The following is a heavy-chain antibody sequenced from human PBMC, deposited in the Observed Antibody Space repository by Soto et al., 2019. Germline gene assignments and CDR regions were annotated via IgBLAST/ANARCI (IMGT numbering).Heavy chain of an antibody. CDR1: SGSFSGYY. Sequence: SETLSLTCAVHSGSFSGYYYSWIRQSPGKGLEWIGEITHGGSTTYSPSLKSRVTMSLDTSKNQFSLNMTSMTAADTAVYYCARGRLFLTTSGLAITYFDYWGQGTLVTVSS. CDR3: ARGRLFLTTSGLAITYFDY. D-gene: IGHD3-3*01. CDR2: ITHGGST. J-gene: IGHJ4*02. V-gene: IGHV4-34*01.